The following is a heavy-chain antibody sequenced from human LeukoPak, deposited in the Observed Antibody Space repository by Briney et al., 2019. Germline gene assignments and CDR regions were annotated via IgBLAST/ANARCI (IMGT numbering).Heavy chain of an antibody. J-gene: IGHJ4*02. D-gene: IGHD3-9*01. Sequence: SETLSLTCTVSGGSISSYYWSWIRQPPGKGLEWIGYIYYSGSTNYNPSLKSRVTISVDTSKNQFSLKLSSVTAADTAVYYCARVGGYFDSQDGYWGQGTLVTVSS. CDR2: IYYSGST. CDR3: ARVGGYFDSQDGY. V-gene: IGHV4-59*12. CDR1: GGSISSYY.